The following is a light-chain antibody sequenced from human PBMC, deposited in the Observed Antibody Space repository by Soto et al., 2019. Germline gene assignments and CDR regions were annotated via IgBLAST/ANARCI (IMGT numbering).Light chain of an antibody. V-gene: IGKV1-27*01. CDR1: QGIRHY. CDR3: QKYNSASWT. J-gene: IGKJ1*01. CDR2: AAS. Sequence: DIQMTQSPSSLSASVGDRDTITCRASQGIRHYLAWYQQKPGKVRKLLIYAASTLQTGVPSRVSGSGSGTDFTLTISGLQPEDVTTCYCQKYNSASWTFGQGTKVGIK.